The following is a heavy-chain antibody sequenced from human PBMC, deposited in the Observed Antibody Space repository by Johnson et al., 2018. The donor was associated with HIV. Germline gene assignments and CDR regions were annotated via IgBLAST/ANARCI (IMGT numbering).Heavy chain of an antibody. CDR2: IWYDGSNK. CDR1: GFTFSSYG. V-gene: IGHV3-33*01. CDR3: ARSRWADDAFDG. Sequence: VQLVESGGGVVQPGRSLRLSCAASGFTFSSYGMHWVRQAPGKGLEWVAVIWYDGSNKYYADSVKGRFTISRDNSKNTLYLQMISLRAEDMAVYYCARSRWADDAFDGWGQGTMVTVSS. D-gene: IGHD1-26*01. J-gene: IGHJ3*01.